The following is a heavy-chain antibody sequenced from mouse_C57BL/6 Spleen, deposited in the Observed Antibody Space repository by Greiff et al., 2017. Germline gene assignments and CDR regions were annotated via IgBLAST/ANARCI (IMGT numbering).Heavy chain of an antibody. CDR3: APITTVVEGDY. CDR2: IYPRSGNT. D-gene: IGHD1-1*01. Sequence: VHLVESGAELARPGASVKLSCKASGYTFTSYGISWVKQRTGQGLEWIGEIYPRSGNTYYNEKFKGKATLTADKSSSTAYMELRSLTSEDSAVYFCAPITTVVEGDYWGQGTTLTVSS. CDR1: GYTFTSYG. V-gene: IGHV1-81*01. J-gene: IGHJ2*01.